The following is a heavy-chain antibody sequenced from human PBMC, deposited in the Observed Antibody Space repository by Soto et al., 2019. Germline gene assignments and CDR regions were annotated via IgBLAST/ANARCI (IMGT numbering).Heavy chain of an antibody. V-gene: IGHV3-15*01. CDR2: IKNKADGGTA. Sequence: EEQLVESGGGLVKPGGSLRLSCAASGFIFSNAWMSWVRQAPGKGLEWVGLIKNKADGGTADYAAPVKGRFTNSRDDSENMLYLQMTSLKTEDTAVYYCTTGFDFRGQGTLVTVSS. J-gene: IGHJ4*02. CDR3: TTGFDF. D-gene: IGHD3-3*01. CDR1: GFIFSNAW.